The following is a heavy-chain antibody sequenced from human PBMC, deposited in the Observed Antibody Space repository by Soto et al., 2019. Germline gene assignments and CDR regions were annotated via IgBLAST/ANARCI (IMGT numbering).Heavy chain of an antibody. D-gene: IGHD3-10*01. CDR2: INPNGGVT. Sequence: QVQLVQSGAEMKEPGASVKVSCESFGYTFTAYYIHWVRQAPGHGLEWMGWINPNGGVTKYAQKFQGRVTMTRDSSINTAYMELTGLTSGDTAVYYCARAVHTMIQGVRFRVDQWGQGTLVTVSS. CDR3: ARAVHTMIQGVRFRVDQ. V-gene: IGHV1-2*02. J-gene: IGHJ4*02. CDR1: GYTFTAYY.